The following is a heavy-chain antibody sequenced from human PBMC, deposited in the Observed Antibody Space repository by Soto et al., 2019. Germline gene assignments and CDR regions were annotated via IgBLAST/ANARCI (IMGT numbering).Heavy chain of an antibody. CDR3: AKLQYSGYSIAEYFQH. CDR2: ISGSGGST. J-gene: IGHJ1*01. D-gene: IGHD5-12*01. V-gene: IGHV3-23*01. CDR1: GFTFSSYA. Sequence: GSLRLSCAASGFTFSSYAMSWVRQAPGKGLEWVSAISGSGGSTYYADSVKGRFTISRDNSKNTLYLQMNSLRAEDTAVYYCAKLQYSGYSIAEYFQHWGQGTLVTVSS.